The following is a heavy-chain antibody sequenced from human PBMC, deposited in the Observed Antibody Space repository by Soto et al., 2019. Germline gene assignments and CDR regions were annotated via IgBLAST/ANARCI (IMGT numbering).Heavy chain of an antibody. J-gene: IGHJ4*02. CDR2: INAGNGNT. D-gene: IGHD2-2*02. CDR3: ARDRCRGSSTSCYIDY. Sequence: QVQLVQSGAEVKKPGASVKVSCKASGYTFTSYAMHWVRQAPGQRLEWMGWINAGNGNTKYSQKFQGRVTITRDTSASTAYMELSSLRSEDTAVYYCARDRCRGSSTSCYIDYWGQGTLVTVSS. V-gene: IGHV1-3*01. CDR1: GYTFTSYA.